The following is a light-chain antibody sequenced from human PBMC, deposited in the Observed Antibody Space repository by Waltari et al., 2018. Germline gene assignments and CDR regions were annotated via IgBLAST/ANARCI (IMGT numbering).Light chain of an antibody. CDR1: QSLVHSDGNTY. V-gene: IGKV2-30*02. CDR3: MQGTHWPYT. J-gene: IGKJ2*01. Sequence: DVVMTQSPLSLPGTLGQPASISCKSSQSLVHSDGNTYLQWFQQRPGQSPRRLIYKVSYRDSGVPDRFSGSGSGTDFTLKISRVEAEDVGVYYCMQGTHWPYTFGQGTKLDIK. CDR2: KVS.